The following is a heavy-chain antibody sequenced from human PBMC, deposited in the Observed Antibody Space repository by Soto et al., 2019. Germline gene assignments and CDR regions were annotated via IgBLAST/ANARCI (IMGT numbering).Heavy chain of an antibody. J-gene: IGHJ4*02. Sequence: QVQLVQSGAEVNKPGSSVKVSCKASGGTFSSYAISWVRQAPGQGLEWMGGIIPIFGTANYAQKFQGRVTITADESTSTAYMELSSLRSEDTAVYYCARLVTIFGVVTPYYFDYWGQGTLVTVSS. D-gene: IGHD3-3*01. V-gene: IGHV1-69*12. CDR2: IIPIFGTA. CDR1: GGTFSSYA. CDR3: ARLVTIFGVVTPYYFDY.